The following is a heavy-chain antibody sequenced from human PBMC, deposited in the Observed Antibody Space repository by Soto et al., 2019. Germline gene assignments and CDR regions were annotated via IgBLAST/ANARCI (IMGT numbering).Heavy chain of an antibody. J-gene: IGHJ6*02. CDR1: GGSISSYY. V-gene: IGHV4-59*01. Sequence: SETLSLTCTVSGGSISSYYWSWIRQPPGKGLEWIGYIYYSGSTNYNPSLKSRVTISVDTSKNQFSLKLSSVTAADTAVYYCARASDYYGMDVWGQGTTVTVYS. CDR2: IYYSGST. CDR3: ARASDYYGMDV.